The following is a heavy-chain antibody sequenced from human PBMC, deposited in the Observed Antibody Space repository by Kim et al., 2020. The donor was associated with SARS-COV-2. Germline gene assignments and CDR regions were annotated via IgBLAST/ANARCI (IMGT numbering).Heavy chain of an antibody. J-gene: IGHJ4*02. CDR1: GGSISSSSYY. Sequence: SETLSLTCTVSGGSISSSSYYWGWIRQPPGKGLEWIGSIYYSGSTYYNPSLKSRVTISVDTSKNQFSLKLSSVTAADTAVYYCATGGYSGSYWPYFDYWGQGTLVTVSS. V-gene: IGHV4-39*01. CDR3: ATGGYSGSYWPYFDY. CDR2: IYYSGST. D-gene: IGHD1-26*01.